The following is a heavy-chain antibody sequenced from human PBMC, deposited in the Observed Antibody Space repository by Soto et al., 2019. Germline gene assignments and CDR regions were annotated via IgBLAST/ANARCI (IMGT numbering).Heavy chain of an antibody. CDR3: VFDTDYGAKFDY. Sequence: KSGPTLVDPTQTLTLTCSFSGFSLTTSGVGVGWIRQPPGKALEWLALIYWNDDERYSPSLKSRVTITKDTSKNQVVLTMTNMDPVDTATYYCVFDTDYGAKFDYRGQGTLVTVSS. J-gene: IGHJ4*02. CDR1: GFSLTTSGVG. V-gene: IGHV2-5*04. D-gene: IGHD4-17*01. CDR2: IYWNDDE.